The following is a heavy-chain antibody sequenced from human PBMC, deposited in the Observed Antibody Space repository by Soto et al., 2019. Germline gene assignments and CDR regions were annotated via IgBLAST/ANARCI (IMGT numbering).Heavy chain of an antibody. CDR1: GFTFSSYS. D-gene: IGHD5-18*01. CDR3: ARGDWNTAFDC. Sequence: PGGSLRLSCAASGFTFSSYSMNWVRQAPGKGLEWVSSISGSSTYIYYADSVKGRFTISRDNAKNSLYLQMNSLRAEDTAVYYCARGDWNTAFDCWGQGTLVTVSS. CDR2: ISGSSTYI. V-gene: IGHV3-21*01. J-gene: IGHJ4*02.